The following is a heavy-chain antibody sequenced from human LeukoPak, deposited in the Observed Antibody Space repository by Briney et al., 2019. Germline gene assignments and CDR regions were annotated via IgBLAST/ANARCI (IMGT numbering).Heavy chain of an antibody. J-gene: IGHJ5*02. CDR2: IYHSGST. CDR1: GYSISSGYY. V-gene: IGHV4-38-2*02. D-gene: IGHD3-10*01. Sequence: SETLSLTCTVSGYSISSGYYWGWIRQPPGKGLEWIGSIYHSGSTYYNPSLKSRVTISVDTSKSQFSLKLSSVTAADTAIYYCARGGYYGSGNDFRFDPWGQGTLVTVSS. CDR3: ARGGYYGSGNDFRFDP.